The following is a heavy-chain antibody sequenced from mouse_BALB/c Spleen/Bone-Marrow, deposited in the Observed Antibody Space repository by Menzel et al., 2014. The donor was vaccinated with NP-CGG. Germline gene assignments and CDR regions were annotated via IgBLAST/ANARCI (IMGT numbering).Heavy chain of an antibody. CDR1: GYAFXSYW. J-gene: IGHJ3*01. CDR3: AKVTTGFAY. CDR2: IYPGDGDT. V-gene: IGHV1-80*01. Sequence: VKLMESGAELVRPGSSVKISCKASGYAFXSYWVTWVKQRPGQGLEWIGQIYPGDGDTNYNGKFKDKVTLTADKSSSAAYMQLSSLTSEDSAVYFCAKVTTGFAYWGQGTLVTVSA. D-gene: IGHD2-2*01.